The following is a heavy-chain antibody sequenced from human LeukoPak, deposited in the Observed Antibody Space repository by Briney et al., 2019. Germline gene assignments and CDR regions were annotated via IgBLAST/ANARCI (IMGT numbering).Heavy chain of an antibody. CDR1: GYTFTSYY. Sequence: ASVKVSCKASGYTFTSYYMHWVRQAPGQGLEWMGWMNPNSGNTGYAQKFQGRVTITRNTSISTAYMELSSLRSEDTAVYYCARGRNSSGYYYVLAYYYYYYYMDVWGKGTTVTVSS. CDR2: MNPNSGNT. CDR3: ARGRNSSGYYYVLAYYYYYYYMDV. D-gene: IGHD3-22*01. J-gene: IGHJ6*03. V-gene: IGHV1-8*03.